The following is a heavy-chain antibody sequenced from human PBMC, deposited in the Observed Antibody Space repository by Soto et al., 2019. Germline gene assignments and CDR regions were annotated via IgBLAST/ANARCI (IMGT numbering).Heavy chain of an antibody. CDR2: IIPIFGTA. V-gene: IGHV1-69*12. CDR3: ERGNHRGLEWWYFDL. Sequence: QVQLVQSGAEVKKPGSSVTVSCKASGGTFSSYTISWVRQAPGQGLEWMGGIIPIFGTANYAQKFQGRVTITADESTSTAYMELSSMRSEDTAVYYCERGNHRGLEWWYFDLWGRGTLVTVSS. J-gene: IGHJ2*01. D-gene: IGHD2-8*01. CDR1: GGTFSSYT.